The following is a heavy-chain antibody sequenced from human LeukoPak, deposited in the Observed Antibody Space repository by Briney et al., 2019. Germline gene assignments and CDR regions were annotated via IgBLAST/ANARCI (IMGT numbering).Heavy chain of an antibody. V-gene: IGHV3-53*01. CDR1: GFIVSINS. D-gene: IGHD4-17*01. CDR3: ARRAGEYSHPYDY. Sequence: GGSLRLSCTVSGFIVSINSMSWVRQAPGKGLEWVSFIYSGGNTHYSDSVKGRFTISRGNSKNTLYLHMNSLRAEDTAVYYCARRAGEYSHPYDYWGQGTLVTVSS. CDR2: IYSGGNT. J-gene: IGHJ4*02.